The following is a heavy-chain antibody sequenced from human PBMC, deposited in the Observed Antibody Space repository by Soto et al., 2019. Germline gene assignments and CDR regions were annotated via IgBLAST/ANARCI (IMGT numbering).Heavy chain of an antibody. D-gene: IGHD2-15*01. CDR1: GYTFTSYA. J-gene: IGHJ4*02. CDR3: ARAACSGGSCYFDFDY. V-gene: IGHV1-3*01. CDR2: INAGNGNT. Sequence: GASVKVSCKASGYTFTSYAMHWVRQAPGQRLEWMGWINAGNGNTKYSQKFQGRVTITRDTSASTAYMELSSLRSEDTAVYYCARAACSGGSCYFDFDYWGQGTLVTVSS.